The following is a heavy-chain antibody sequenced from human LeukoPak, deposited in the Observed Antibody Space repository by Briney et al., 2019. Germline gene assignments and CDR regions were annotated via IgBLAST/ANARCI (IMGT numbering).Heavy chain of an antibody. D-gene: IGHD6-19*01. J-gene: IGHJ4*02. Sequence: GGSLRLSCAASGFSFSDYSMHWVRQAPGKGLEWVAIISYDGSNERYADSVKGRFTISRDNSKNTLYLQMYSLRTEDTAVYFCAKDRAITVAGTGLEYWGQGALVTVSS. CDR3: AKDRAITVAGTGLEY. V-gene: IGHV3-30-3*01. CDR2: ISYDGSNE. CDR1: GFSFSDYS.